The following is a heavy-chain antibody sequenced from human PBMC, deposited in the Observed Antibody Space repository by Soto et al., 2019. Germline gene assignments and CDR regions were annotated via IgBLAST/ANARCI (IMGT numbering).Heavy chain of an antibody. V-gene: IGHV3-13*01. CDR1: GFTFSSYD. J-gene: IGHJ3*02. D-gene: IGHD5-12*01. Sequence: GGSLRLSCAASGFTFSSYDMHWVRQATGKGLEWVSAIGTAGDTYYPGSVKGRFTISRENAKNSLYLQMNSLRAGDTAVYYCARVCGKCSELGYSGYDDAFDIWGQGTMVTVSS. CDR3: ARVCGKCSELGYSGYDDAFDI. CDR2: IGTAGDT.